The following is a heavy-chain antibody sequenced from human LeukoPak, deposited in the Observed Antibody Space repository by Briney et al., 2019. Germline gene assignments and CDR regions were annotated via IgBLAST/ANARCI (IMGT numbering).Heavy chain of an antibody. Sequence: SETLSLTCTVSGGSISSSSYYWGWIRQPPGKGLEWIGSIYHSGSTYYNPSLKSRVTISVDTSKNQFSLKLSSVTAADTAVYYCAREDYYDSSGYPPGGGVWGQGTMVTVSS. D-gene: IGHD3-22*01. CDR1: GGSISSSSYY. J-gene: IGHJ3*01. CDR2: IYHSGST. V-gene: IGHV4-39*07. CDR3: AREDYYDSSGYPPGGGV.